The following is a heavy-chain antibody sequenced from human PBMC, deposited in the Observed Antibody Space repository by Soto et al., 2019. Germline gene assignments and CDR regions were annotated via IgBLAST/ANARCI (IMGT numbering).Heavy chain of an antibody. J-gene: IGHJ6*02. Sequence: EVQLVESGGGLVKPGGSLRLSCAASGFTFSNAWMNWVRQAPGKGLEWVGRIKSKTDGGTTDYAAPVKGRLTISRDDSKNTLYLQMNSLKTEDTAVYDCTTGYSSGWYYPDYCYGMDVWGQGTTVTVSS. D-gene: IGHD6-19*01. V-gene: IGHV3-15*07. CDR2: IKSKTDGGTT. CDR3: TTGYSSGWYYPDYCYGMDV. CDR1: GFTFSNAW.